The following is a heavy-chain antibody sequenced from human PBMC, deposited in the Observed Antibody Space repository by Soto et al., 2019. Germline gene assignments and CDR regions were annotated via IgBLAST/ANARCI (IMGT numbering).Heavy chain of an antibody. D-gene: IGHD2-2*01. V-gene: IGHV3-23*01. Sequence: GGSLRLSCAASGFTFSSYAMSWVRQAPGKGLEWVSAISGSGGSTYYADSVKGRFTISRDNSKNTLYLQMNSLRAEDTAVYYCAKEEPIYCSSTSCYADYYYYGMDVWGQGTTVTVSS. J-gene: IGHJ6*02. CDR2: ISGSGGST. CDR1: GFTFSSYA. CDR3: AKEEPIYCSSTSCYADYYYYGMDV.